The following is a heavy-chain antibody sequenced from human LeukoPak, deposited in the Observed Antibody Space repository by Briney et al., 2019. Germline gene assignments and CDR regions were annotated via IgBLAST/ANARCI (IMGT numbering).Heavy chain of an antibody. J-gene: IGHJ5*02. D-gene: IGHD3-10*01. CDR3: ARGGRFTMVRGVTNWFDP. CDR1: GFTFSSYS. Sequence: PGGSLRLSSAASGFTFSSYSMNWVRQAPGKGLEWVSSTSSSSSYIYYADSVKGRFTISRDNAKNSLYLQMNSLRAEDTAVYYCARGGRFTMVRGVTNWFDPWGQGTLVTVSS. CDR2: TSSSSSYI. V-gene: IGHV3-21*01.